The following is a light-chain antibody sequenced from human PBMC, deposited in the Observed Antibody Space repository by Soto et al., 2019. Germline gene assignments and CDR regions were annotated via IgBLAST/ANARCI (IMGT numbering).Light chain of an antibody. V-gene: IGLV2-8*01. CDR1: SSDVGGYNY. CDR3: ISYAGSNKPA. Sequence: QSALTQPPSASGSPGQSVAISCSGTSSDVGGYNYVSWYQQHPGKAPKLMIYDVNKRPSRVPDRFSGSKSGNTASLTVSGLQAEDEADYYCISYAGSNKPAFGGGTKLTVL. J-gene: IGLJ2*01. CDR2: DVN.